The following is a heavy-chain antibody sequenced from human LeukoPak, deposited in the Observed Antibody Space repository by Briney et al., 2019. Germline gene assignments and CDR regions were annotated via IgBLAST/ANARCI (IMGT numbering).Heavy chain of an antibody. CDR3: AKEGPGSGTYYDY. V-gene: IGHV3-23*01. J-gene: IGHJ4*02. CDR2: ISGSGGTT. Sequence: GGSLRLSCAASGCTFSRYAVNWVRLAPGKGLEWVSVISGSGGTTYYADSVKGRFTISRDNSKNTLYLQMNSLGAEDTAVYYCAKEGPGSGTYYDYWGQGTLVTVSS. CDR1: GCTFSRYA. D-gene: IGHD1-26*01.